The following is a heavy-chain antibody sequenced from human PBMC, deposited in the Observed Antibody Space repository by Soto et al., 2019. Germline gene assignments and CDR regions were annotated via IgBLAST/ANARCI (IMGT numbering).Heavy chain of an antibody. Sequence: QVQLVQSGAEVKKPGSSVNVSCKASGGTFSTYAISWVRQAPGQGLEWMGGIIPLFGTANYAQKLQGRVTITADESTSTAYMELSSLRSEDTAVYYCAADVGASARTFDYWGQGSLVTVSS. V-gene: IGHV1-69*01. D-gene: IGHD1-26*01. CDR3: AADVGASARTFDY. J-gene: IGHJ4*02. CDR1: GGTFSTYA. CDR2: IIPLFGTA.